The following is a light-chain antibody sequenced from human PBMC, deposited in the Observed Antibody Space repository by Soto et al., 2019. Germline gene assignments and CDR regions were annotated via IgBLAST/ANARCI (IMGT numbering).Light chain of an antibody. Sequence: QSLLTHPASVSGSPGQSITICCPGRSVDIGGYDYVSWYQQHPGKAPKLMIYDVSNRPSGVSNRFSGSKSANTASLTISGLQAEDEADYYCSSYTSSSTHVFGTGTKVTGL. V-gene: IGLV2-14*01. CDR2: DVS. J-gene: IGLJ1*01. CDR3: SSYTSSSTHV. CDR1: SVDIGGYDY.